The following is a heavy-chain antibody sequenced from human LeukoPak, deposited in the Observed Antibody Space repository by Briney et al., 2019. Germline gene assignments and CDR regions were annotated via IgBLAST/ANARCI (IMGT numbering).Heavy chain of an antibody. D-gene: IGHD3-3*01. CDR3: AHSGWYYDFWSGYPFDP. Sequence: SGPTLVNPTRTLTLTCTFSGFSFSTRGVGVGWIRQPPGRALEWLALIYWDDSKLYSPSLKSRLTITKDTSKNQVVLSMTNMDPVDTATYYCAHSGWYYDFWSGYPFDPWGQGTLVTVPS. CDR1: GFSFSTRGVG. CDR2: IYWDDSK. J-gene: IGHJ5*02. V-gene: IGHV2-5*02.